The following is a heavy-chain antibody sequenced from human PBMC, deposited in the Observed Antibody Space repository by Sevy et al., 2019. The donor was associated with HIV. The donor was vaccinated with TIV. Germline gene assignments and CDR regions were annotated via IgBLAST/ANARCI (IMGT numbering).Heavy chain of an antibody. J-gene: IGHJ6*03. Sequence: GGSLRLSCAASGFTFSSYAMHWVRQAPGKGLEYVSAISSNGGSTYYANSVKGRFTISRDNSKNTLYLQMGSLRAEDMAVYYCARDQEAGDMDVWGKWTTVTVSS. D-gene: IGHD6-19*01. CDR2: ISSNGGST. CDR1: GFTFSSYA. CDR3: ARDQEAGDMDV. V-gene: IGHV3-64*01.